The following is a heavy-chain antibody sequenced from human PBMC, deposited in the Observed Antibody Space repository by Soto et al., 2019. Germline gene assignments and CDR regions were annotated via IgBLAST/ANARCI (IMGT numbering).Heavy chain of an antibody. CDR2: IYYSGST. CDR1: GGSISSSSYY. CDR3: ASPIDDSTPYYGMDV. J-gene: IGHJ6*02. V-gene: IGHV4-39*01. Sequence: LSLTCTVSGGSISSSSYYWGWIRQPPGKGLEWIGSIYYSGSTYYNPSLKSRVTISVDTSKNQFSLKLSSVTAADTAVYYCASPIDDSTPYYGMDVWGQGTTVTVSS. D-gene: IGHD3-3*01.